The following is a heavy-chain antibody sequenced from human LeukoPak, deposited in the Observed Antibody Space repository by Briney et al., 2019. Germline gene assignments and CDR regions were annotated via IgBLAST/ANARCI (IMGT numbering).Heavy chain of an antibody. D-gene: IGHD5-18*01. V-gene: IGHV4-61*02. CDR2: IYTSGST. Sequence: SETLSLTCTVSGGSISSGGYYWSWIRQPAGKGLEWIGRIYTSGSTNYNPSLKSRVTMSVDTSKNQFSLKLSSVTAADTAVYYCARATLVPYSLYYYMDVWGKGTTVTVSS. CDR1: GGSISSGGYY. J-gene: IGHJ6*03. CDR3: ARATLVPYSLYYYMDV.